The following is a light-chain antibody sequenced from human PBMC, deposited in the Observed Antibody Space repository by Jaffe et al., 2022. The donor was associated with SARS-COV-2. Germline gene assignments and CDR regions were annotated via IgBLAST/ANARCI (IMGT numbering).Light chain of an antibody. Sequence: DIVMTQSPDSLAVSLGERATINCKSSQSVLYNSNNKNYLAWYQQKPGQPPKLLIYWASTRESGVPDRFSGGGSATDFTLTISSLQAEDVAVYYCQQYFSTPLTFGGGTKVEIK. CDR3: QQYFSTPLT. J-gene: IGKJ4*01. CDR2: WAS. V-gene: IGKV4-1*01. CDR1: QSVLYNSNNKNY.